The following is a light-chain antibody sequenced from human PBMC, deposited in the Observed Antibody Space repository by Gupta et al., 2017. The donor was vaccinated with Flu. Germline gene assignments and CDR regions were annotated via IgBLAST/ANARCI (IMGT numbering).Light chain of an antibody. CDR3: NQYKSRNT. J-gene: IGKJ1*01. V-gene: IGKV3-15*01. CDR2: RSS. Sequence: VMPQSPATLSVSPGGRATFSCRASQSVGSNFSWYQQQPGQAPMLLIHRSSVRATGIPSRGSGSGYGTEVTLTISRLKAVESALYLCNQYKSRNTFGQGTKLEIK. CDR1: QSVGSN.